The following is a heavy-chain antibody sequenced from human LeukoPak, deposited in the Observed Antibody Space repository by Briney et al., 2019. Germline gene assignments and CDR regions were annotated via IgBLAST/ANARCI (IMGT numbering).Heavy chain of an antibody. CDR2: IYHSGST. D-gene: IGHD3-10*01. V-gene: IGHV4-30-2*01. CDR3: ARVRLLWFGELTGMDWFDP. Sequence: SETLSLTCAVSGGSISSGGYSWSWIRQPPGKGLEWIGYIYHSGSTNYNPSLKSRVTISVDTSKNQFSLKLSSVTAADTAVYYCARVRLLWFGELTGMDWFDPWGQGTLVTVSS. CDR1: GGSISSGGYS. J-gene: IGHJ5*02.